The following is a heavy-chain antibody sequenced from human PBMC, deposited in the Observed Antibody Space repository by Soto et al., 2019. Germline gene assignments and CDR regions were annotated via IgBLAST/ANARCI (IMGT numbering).Heavy chain of an antibody. J-gene: IGHJ6*02. Sequence: QVQLVQSGAEVKEPGDSVRVSCEASGYTFTAYYIHWVRQAPGQGLEWMGWINPKFGDTTYAQDFQGRLILTRDMSISTVYMDLSRLTSDDTAIYYCARNMDYYYGPGSGNGHGVWGQGTTVNVFS. D-gene: IGHD3-10*01. CDR2: INPKFGDT. CDR3: ARNMDYYYGPGSGNGHGV. V-gene: IGHV1-2*02. CDR1: GYTFTAYY.